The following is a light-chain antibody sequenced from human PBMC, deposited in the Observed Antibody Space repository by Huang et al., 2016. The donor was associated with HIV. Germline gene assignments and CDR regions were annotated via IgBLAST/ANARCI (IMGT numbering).Light chain of an antibody. V-gene: IGKV1D-13*01. CDR3: QQLHDYPVT. CDR1: QDISTS. Sequence: AVQLTQFPSSLSASVGARVVITCRASQDISTSLAWYQEKPGMAPKLLVSAASKLQSGGSTRCSGDSAGAYFPLFITNVQPEDVATYYCQQLHDYPVTFGRGTRLDIK. CDR2: AAS. J-gene: IGKJ5*01.